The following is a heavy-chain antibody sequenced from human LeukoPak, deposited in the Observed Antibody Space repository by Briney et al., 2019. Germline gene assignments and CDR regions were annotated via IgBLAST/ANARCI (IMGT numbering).Heavy chain of an antibody. CDR3: ARQQQQLWYD. CDR2: ISSSAGTT. Sequence: GESLKISCAASGFTFSSYEMNWVRQAPGKGLEWVSYISSSAGTTYYADSVKGRFTISRDNAKNSLYLQMNSLRAEDTAVYFCARQQQQLWYDWGQETLVTVSS. J-gene: IGHJ1*01. CDR1: GFTFSSYE. V-gene: IGHV3-48*03. D-gene: IGHD5-18*01.